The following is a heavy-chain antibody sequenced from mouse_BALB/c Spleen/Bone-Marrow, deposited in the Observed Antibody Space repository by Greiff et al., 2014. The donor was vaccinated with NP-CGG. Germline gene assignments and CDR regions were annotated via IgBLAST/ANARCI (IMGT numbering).Heavy chain of an antibody. CDR3: ARQILRGFAY. J-gene: IGHJ3*01. V-gene: IGHV5-12-1*01. Sequence: EVMLVESGGGLVKPGGSLKLSCAASGFAFSSYDMSWVRQTPEKRLEWVAYISSGGGSTYYSDTVKGRFTISRDSAKNTLYLQMSSLKSEDTAMYYCARQILRGFAYWGQGTLVTVSA. CDR1: GFAFSSYD. D-gene: IGHD1-1*01. CDR2: ISSGGGST.